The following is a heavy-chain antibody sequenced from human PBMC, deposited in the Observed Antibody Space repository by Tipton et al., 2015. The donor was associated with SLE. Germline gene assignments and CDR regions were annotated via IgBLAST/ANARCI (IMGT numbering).Heavy chain of an antibody. Sequence: SLRLSCAASGFTFSDYYMNWVRQAPGKGLEWVTYISSSSSSKYYADSVKGRFTISRDNAKNSLYLQMNSLRAEDTAVYYCARDTYYYDSSGYYDYKGPGAFDIWGQGTMVTVSS. CDR3: ARDTYYYDSSGYYDYKGPGAFDI. J-gene: IGHJ3*02. CDR2: ISSSSSSK. CDR1: GFTFSDYY. D-gene: IGHD3-22*01. V-gene: IGHV3-11*04.